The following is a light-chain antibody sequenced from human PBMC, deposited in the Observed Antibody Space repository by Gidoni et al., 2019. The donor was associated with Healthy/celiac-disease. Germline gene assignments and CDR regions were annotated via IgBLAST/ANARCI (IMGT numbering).Light chain of an antibody. V-gene: IGKV1-39*01. CDR3: QQSYSTPRT. Sequence: DIQKTQSPSSLSASVGDRVTITCRASQSISSYVNWYQQKPGKAPKLLIYAASRLQSGVPSRFSGSGSGTDFTLTISSLQPEDFATYYCQQSYSTPRTFGGGTKVEIK. CDR1: QSISSY. CDR2: AAS. J-gene: IGKJ4*01.